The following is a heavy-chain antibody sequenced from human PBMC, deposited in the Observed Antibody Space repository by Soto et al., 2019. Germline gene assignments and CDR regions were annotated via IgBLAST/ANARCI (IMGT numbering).Heavy chain of an antibody. CDR3: ARSIAARPLYYYYGMDV. J-gene: IGHJ6*02. Sequence: QVQLQQWGAGLLKPSETLSLTCAVYGGSFSGYYWSWIRQPPGKGLEWIGEINHSGSTNYNPSLKSRVTISVDTSKNQFSLKLSSVTAADTAVYYCARSIAARPLYYYYGMDVWGQGTTVTVSS. V-gene: IGHV4-34*01. CDR1: GGSFSGYY. CDR2: INHSGST. D-gene: IGHD6-6*01.